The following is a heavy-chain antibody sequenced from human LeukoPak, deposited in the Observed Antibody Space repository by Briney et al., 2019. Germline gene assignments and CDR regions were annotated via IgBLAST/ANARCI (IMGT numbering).Heavy chain of an antibody. CDR2: ISAYNGNT. CDR1: GYTFTSYG. J-gene: IGHJ4*02. CDR3: AKDQGRRTFDY. Sequence: EASVKASCKASGYTFTSYGISWVRQAPGQGLEWMGWISAYNGNTNYAQKLQGRVTMTTDTSTSTAYMELRSLRSDDTAVYYCAKDQGRRTFDYWGQGTLVTVSS. V-gene: IGHV1-18*01.